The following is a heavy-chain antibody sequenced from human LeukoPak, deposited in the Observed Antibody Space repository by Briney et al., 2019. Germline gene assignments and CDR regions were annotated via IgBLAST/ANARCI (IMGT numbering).Heavy chain of an antibody. V-gene: IGHV1-69*13. CDR3: ARVSSILEWLGRFDP. J-gene: IGHJ5*02. Sequence: ASVKVSCKASGGTFSSYAISWVRQAPGQGLEWMGGIIPIFGTANYAQKFQGRVTITADESTSTAYMELSSLRSEDTAVYYCARVSSILEWLGRFDPWGQGTLVTVSS. CDR2: IIPIFGTA. D-gene: IGHD3-3*01. CDR1: GGTFSSYA.